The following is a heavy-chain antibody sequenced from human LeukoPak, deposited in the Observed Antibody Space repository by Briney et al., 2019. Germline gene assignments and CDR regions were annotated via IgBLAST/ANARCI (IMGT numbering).Heavy chain of an antibody. CDR3: ARELEMATISFGY. CDR1: GYTFTSYG. J-gene: IGHJ4*02. V-gene: IGHV1-18*01. D-gene: IGHD5-24*01. Sequence: GASVKVSCTASGYTFTSYGISWVRQAPGQGLEWMGWISAYNGNTNYAQKLQGRVTMTTDTSTSTAYTELRSLRSDDTAVYYCARELEMATISFGYWGQGTLVTVSS. CDR2: ISAYNGNT.